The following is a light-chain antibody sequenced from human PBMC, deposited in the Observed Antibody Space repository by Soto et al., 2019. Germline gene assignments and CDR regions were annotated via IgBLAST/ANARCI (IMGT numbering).Light chain of an antibody. V-gene: IGKV3-20*01. CDR1: QGVSSSY. J-gene: IGKJ2*01. CDR3: HHYNSWPYT. Sequence: EIVLTQSPGTLSLSPGERATLSCRASQGVSSSYLAWYQQKPGQAPRLLIYGASSRATGIPARFSGSGSGTEFTITISSLQSEDFEVYYCHHYNSWPYTFGQGTKVDIK. CDR2: GAS.